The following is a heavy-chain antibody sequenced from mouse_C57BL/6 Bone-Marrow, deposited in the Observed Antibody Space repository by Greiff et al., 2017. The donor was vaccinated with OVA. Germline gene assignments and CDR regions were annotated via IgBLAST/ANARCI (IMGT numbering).Heavy chain of an antibody. Sequence: VQLQQSGAELVKPGASVKLSCKASGYAFSRYWMNWVKQRPGKGLEWIGQIYPGDGDTNYNGKFKGKATLTADKSSSTAYMQLSSLTSEASAVYFCARSAIGYDWSHWYCDVWGTGTTVTVSS. CDR1: GYAFSRYW. CDR3: ARSAIGYDWSHWYCDV. V-gene: IGHV1-80*01. J-gene: IGHJ1*03. CDR2: IYPGDGDT. D-gene: IGHD2-2*01.